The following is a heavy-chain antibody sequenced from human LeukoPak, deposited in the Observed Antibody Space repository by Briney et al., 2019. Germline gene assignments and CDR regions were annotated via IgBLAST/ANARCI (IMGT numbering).Heavy chain of an antibody. J-gene: IGHJ4*02. D-gene: IGHD2-8*02. CDR2: ISGSGGRI. Sequence: GGSLRLSCAASGFTFSSYSMSWVRQAPGKGLEWVSSISGSGGRIDYADSVKGRFTISRDNSKHTLSLQMNSLPAEDTAVYFCAKRGVVIRVILVGFHKEANYFDSWGQGALVTVSS. CDR1: GFTFSSYS. CDR3: AKRGVVIRVILVGFHKEANYFDS. V-gene: IGHV3-23*01.